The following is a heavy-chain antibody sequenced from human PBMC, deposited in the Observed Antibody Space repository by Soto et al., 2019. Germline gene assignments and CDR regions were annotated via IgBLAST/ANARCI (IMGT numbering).Heavy chain of an antibody. D-gene: IGHD2-15*01. CDR1: GYTFTSYG. Sequence: ASVKVSCKASGYTFTSYGISWVRQAPGQGLEWMGWISTSNGNTGYAQKFQGRVTMTRNTSISTAYMELSSLRSEDTAVYYCARAPPDCSGGSCYGNNWFDPWGQGTLVTVSS. J-gene: IGHJ5*02. CDR3: ARAPPDCSGGSCYGNNWFDP. V-gene: IGHV1-8*01. CDR2: ISTSNGNT.